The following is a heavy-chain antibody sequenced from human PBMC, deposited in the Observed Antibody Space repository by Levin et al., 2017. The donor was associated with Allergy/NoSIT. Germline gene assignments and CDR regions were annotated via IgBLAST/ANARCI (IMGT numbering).Heavy chain of an antibody. V-gene: IGHV3-23*01. Sequence: PGGSLRLSCAASGFPFSSFAMNWVRQAPGKGLEWVATISGSGGRAAYTDSVKGRFTTSRDNSKNTVSLQMKSLRADDTAVYYCARDGWGSRRSIFGVVFELDIWGQGTLVTVSS. D-gene: IGHD3-3*02. CDR1: GFPFSSFA. J-gene: IGHJ4*02. CDR2: ISGSGGRA. CDR3: ARDGWGSRRSIFGVVFELDI.